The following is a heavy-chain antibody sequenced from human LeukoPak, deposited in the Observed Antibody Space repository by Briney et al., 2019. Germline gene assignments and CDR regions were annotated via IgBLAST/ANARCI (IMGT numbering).Heavy chain of an antibody. CDR1: GFTVSSNY. D-gene: IGHD3-10*01. CDR2: IYSGGST. J-gene: IGHJ4*02. CDR3: ARAMGSGSYSFDY. V-gene: IGHV3-66*01. Sequence: SGGSLRLSCTASGFTVSSNYMSWVRQAPGKGLKWVSVIYSGGSTNYADSVKGRFTISRDNSKNTLYLQMNSLRAEDTAVYYCARAMGSGSYSFDYWGQGTLVTVSS.